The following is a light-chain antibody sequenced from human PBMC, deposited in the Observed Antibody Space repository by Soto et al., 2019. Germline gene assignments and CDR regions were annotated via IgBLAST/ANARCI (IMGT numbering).Light chain of an antibody. V-gene: IGKV2D-29*01. Sequence: DIVMTQSPLSLSVTPGQPASISCKSSQSLLHSDGKTYLYWYLQKPGQPPHLRIYEVSNRFSGVPDRYRASESGTEFTRKISRVQSEGVVLYYCKQTIQFPLFTFGPGTKVDIK. J-gene: IGKJ3*01. CDR1: QSLLHSDGKTY. CDR2: EVS. CDR3: KQTIQFPLFT.